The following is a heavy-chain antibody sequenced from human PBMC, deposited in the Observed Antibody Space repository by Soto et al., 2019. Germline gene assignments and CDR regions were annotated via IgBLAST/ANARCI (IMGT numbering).Heavy chain of an antibody. J-gene: IGHJ5*02. CDR2: IYYSGST. Sequence: PSETLSLTCTVSGGSISSGGYYWSWIRQHPGKGLEWIGYIYYSGSTNYNPSLKSRVTISVDTSKNQFSLKLSSVTAADTAVYYCASRIIDYGAYDWFDPWGQGTLVTVSS. V-gene: IGHV4-61*08. CDR3: ASRIIDYGAYDWFDP. CDR1: GGSISSGGYY. D-gene: IGHD4-17*01.